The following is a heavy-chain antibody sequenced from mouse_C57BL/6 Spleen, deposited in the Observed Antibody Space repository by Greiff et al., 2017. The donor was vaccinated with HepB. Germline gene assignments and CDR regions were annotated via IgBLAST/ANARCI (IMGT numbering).Heavy chain of an antibody. J-gene: IGHJ2*01. D-gene: IGHD4-1*02. CDR3: ARSPNCDEDYFDY. Sequence: EVKLQESGGGLVQPGGSLSLSCAASGFTFTDYYMSWVRQPPGKALEWLGFIRNKANGYTTEYSASVKGRFTISRDNSTSILDLQMNALRAEDSSTYYCARSPNCDEDYFDYWGQGTTLTVSS. CDR1: GFTFTDYY. V-gene: IGHV7-3*01. CDR2: IRNKANGYTT.